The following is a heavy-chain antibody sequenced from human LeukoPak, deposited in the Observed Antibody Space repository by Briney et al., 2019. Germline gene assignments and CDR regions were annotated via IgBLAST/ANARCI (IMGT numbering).Heavy chain of an antibody. CDR2: IYYSGST. CDR1: GGSISSYY. J-gene: IGHJ4*02. V-gene: IGHV4-59*01. Sequence: SETLSLTCTVSGGSISSYYWSWIRQAPGKGLEWIRYIYYSGSTNYNPSLKSRVTISVGTSKNQFSLKLNSVTAADTAVYYCARDSEYNYGSDYWGQGTLVTVSS. D-gene: IGHD5-18*01. CDR3: ARDSEYNYGSDY.